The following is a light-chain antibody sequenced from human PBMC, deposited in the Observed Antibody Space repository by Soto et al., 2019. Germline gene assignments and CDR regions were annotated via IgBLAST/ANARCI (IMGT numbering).Light chain of an antibody. J-gene: IGKJ2*01. Sequence: EIVMTQSPATLSVSPGERATLSCRASQSVSSNLAWFQQKPGQAPRLLIYGASTRATGIPAKFSGSGSGTEFTLTISSLQSEDFAIYYCQHSNSWPSNFGQGTKLEIK. CDR1: QSVSSN. CDR3: QHSNSWPSN. CDR2: GAS. V-gene: IGKV3D-15*01.